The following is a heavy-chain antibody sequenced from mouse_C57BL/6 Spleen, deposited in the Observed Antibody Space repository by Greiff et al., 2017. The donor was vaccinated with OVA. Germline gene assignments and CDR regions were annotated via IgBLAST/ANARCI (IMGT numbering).Heavy chain of an antibody. Sequence: VQVVESGAELVRPGASVTLSCKASGSTFTDYEMHWVKQTPVHGLEWIGAIDPETGGTAYNQKFKGKAILTADKSSSTAYMELRSLTSEDAAVYYGTSGSSDPAWFAYWGQGTLVTVSA. CDR3: TSGSSDPAWFAY. D-gene: IGHD1-1*01. CDR2: IDPETGGT. V-gene: IGHV1-15*01. J-gene: IGHJ3*01. CDR1: GSTFTDYE.